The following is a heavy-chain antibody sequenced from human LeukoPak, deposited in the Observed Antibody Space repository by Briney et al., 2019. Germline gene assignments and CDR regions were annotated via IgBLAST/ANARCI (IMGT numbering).Heavy chain of an antibody. CDR2: INPNSGGT. CDR3: ARGYDYGDYVST. CDR1: GDTFTGYY. V-gene: IGHV1-2*02. Sequence: ASVKVSCKASGDTFTGYYMHWVRQAPGQGLEWMGWINPNSGGTNYAQKFQGRVTMTRDTSISTAYMELSRLRSDDTAVYYCARGYDYGDYVSTWGQGTLVTVSS. D-gene: IGHD4-17*01. J-gene: IGHJ5*02.